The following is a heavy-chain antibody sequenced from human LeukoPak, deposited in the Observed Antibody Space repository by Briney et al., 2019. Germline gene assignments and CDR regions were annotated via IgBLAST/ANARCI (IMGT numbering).Heavy chain of an antibody. J-gene: IGHJ4*02. V-gene: IGHV3-7*03. CDR1: GFTFSTYW. D-gene: IGHD5-18*01. CDR2: IKEDGSER. Sequence: GGSLRLSCAASGFTFSTYWMSWVRQAPGKGLESVANIKEDGSERYYVDSVKGRFTISRDNAKNSLYLQMNSLRVEDTALYYCARGRIAMGVWGQGTLVTVSS. CDR3: ARGRIAMGV.